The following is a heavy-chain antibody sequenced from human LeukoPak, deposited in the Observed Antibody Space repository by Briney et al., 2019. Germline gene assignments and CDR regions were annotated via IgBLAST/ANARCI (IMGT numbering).Heavy chain of an antibody. CDR1: GFTVSSNY. V-gene: IGHV3-66*01. Sequence: GGSLRLSCAASGFTVSSNYMSWVRQAPGKGLEWVSVIYSAGSTYYADSVKGRFTISRDNSKNTLYLQMNSLRAEDTAVYYCARDGLPAAADYWGQGTLVTVSS. D-gene: IGHD2-2*01. J-gene: IGHJ4*02. CDR3: ARDGLPAAADY. CDR2: IYSAGST.